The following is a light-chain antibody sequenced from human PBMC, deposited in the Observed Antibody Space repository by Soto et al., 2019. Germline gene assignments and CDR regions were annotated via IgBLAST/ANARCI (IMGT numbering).Light chain of an antibody. CDR1: QSVSSY. CDR3: QQYGSSPNT. CDR2: GAF. V-gene: IGKV3-20*01. J-gene: IGKJ2*01. Sequence: EIVLTQSPGTLSLSPGERATLFCRASQSVSSYLAWYRQKPGQAPRLLIYGAFSRATGIPDRFSGSGSGTDFTLTINRLEPEDFAVYYCQQYGSSPNTFGQGTKLEIK.